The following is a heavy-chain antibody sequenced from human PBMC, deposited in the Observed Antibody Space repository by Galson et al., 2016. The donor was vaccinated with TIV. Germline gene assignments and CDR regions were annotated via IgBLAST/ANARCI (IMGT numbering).Heavy chain of an antibody. CDR1: GFTFSDSA. Sequence: SLRLSCAVSGFTFSDSAMHWVRQASGKGLEWIGRINNKANTHATEYTASLKGRFTISRDDSRNTAYLQMNNLKTEDTAVYYCTTRPGPGKPRIDYWGQGTL. CDR3: TTRPGPGKPRIDY. J-gene: IGHJ4*02. CDR2: INNKANTHAT. V-gene: IGHV3-73*01. D-gene: IGHD1-14*01.